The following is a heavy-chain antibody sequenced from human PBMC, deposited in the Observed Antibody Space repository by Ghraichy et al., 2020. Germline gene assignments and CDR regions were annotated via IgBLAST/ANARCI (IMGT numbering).Heavy chain of an antibody. V-gene: IGHV4-59*01. Sequence: SQTLSLTCTVSGGSISSYYWSWIRQPPGKGLEWIGYIYYSGSTNYNPSLKSRVTISVDTSKNQFSLKLSSVTAADTAVYYCARDLSSSSWYYYYGMDVWGQGTTVTVSS. D-gene: IGHD6-13*01. CDR2: IYYSGST. CDR1: GGSISSYY. CDR3: ARDLSSSSWYYYYGMDV. J-gene: IGHJ6*02.